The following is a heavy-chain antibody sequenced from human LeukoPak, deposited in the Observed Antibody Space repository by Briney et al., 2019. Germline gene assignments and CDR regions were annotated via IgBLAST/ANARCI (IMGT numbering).Heavy chain of an antibody. V-gene: IGHV4-31*03. CDR3: ATGEYQLLGGSGAFDI. CDR1: GGSISSGVYY. CDR2: IYYSGSA. Sequence: SETLSLTCTVSGGSISSGVYYWSWIRQHPGKGLEWIGYIYYSGSAYYNPSLKSRVTVSVDTSKNQFSLKLSSVTAADTAVYYCATGEYQLLGGSGAFDIWGQGTMVTVSS. J-gene: IGHJ3*02. D-gene: IGHD2-2*01.